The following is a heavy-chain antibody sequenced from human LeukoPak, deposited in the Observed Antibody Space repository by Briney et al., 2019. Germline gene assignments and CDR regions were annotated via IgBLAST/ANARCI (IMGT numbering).Heavy chain of an antibody. CDR2: IWYDGSNK. V-gene: IGHV3-33*08. D-gene: IGHD3-10*01. Sequence: GGSLRLSCAASGFTFSSYWMSWVRQAPGKGLEWVAVIWYDGSNKYYADSVKGRFTISRDNSKNTLYLQMNSLRAEDTAVYYCARDHGSGSYFPRTPDYWGQGTLVTVSS. CDR1: GFTFSSYW. J-gene: IGHJ4*02. CDR3: ARDHGSGSYFPRTPDY.